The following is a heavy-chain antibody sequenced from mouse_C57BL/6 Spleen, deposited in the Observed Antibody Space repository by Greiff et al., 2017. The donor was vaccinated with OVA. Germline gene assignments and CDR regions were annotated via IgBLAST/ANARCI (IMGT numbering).Heavy chain of an antibody. Sequence: VVEPGASVKIPCKASGYTFTDYNMDWVKQSHGKSLEWIGDINPNNGGTIYNQKFKGKATLTVDKSSSTAYMELRSLTSEDTAVYYCAREGDWYFDVWGTGTTVTVSS. CDR1: GYTFTDYN. J-gene: IGHJ1*03. CDR2: INPNNGGT. CDR3: AREGDWYFDV. V-gene: IGHV1-18*01.